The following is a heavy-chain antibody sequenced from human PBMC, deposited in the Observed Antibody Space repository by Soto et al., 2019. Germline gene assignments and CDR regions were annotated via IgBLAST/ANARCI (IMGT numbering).Heavy chain of an antibody. CDR3: ARVRVIRGVIPSHFGL. V-gene: IGHV1-69*06. J-gene: IGHJ4*02. CDR2: IIPLYGTV. CDR1: GGTFNSYG. Sequence: QAHLAQSGAEVKKPGSSVTVSCKASGGTFNSYGISWVRQAPGQGLDWMGVIIPLYGTVNYAQKFQGRVSITADISTRTAYMDLNSLRSDDTAVYYCARVRVIRGVIPSHFGLWGQGTQVTVSS. D-gene: IGHD3-10*01.